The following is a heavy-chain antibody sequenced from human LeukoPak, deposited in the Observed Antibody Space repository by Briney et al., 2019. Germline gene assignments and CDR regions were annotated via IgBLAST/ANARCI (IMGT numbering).Heavy chain of an antibody. CDR1: GYSFTSYW. V-gene: IGHV5-51*01. CDR2: IHPGDSDT. CDR3: ARPISGYSNDAFDI. J-gene: IGHJ3*02. Sequence: GESLKISCQGSGYSFTSYWIGWVRQMPGRGLEWMGIIHPGDSDTRYRPSFQGQVTISADKSISTAYLQWSSLKASDTAMYYCARPISGYSNDAFDIWGQGTTVTVSS. D-gene: IGHD3-22*01.